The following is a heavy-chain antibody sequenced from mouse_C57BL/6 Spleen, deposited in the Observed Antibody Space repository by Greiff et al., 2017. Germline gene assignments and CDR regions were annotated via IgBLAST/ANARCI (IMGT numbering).Heavy chain of an antibody. J-gene: IGHJ2*01. D-gene: IGHD2-4*01. Sequence: EVKVVESGGGLVKPGGSLKLSCADSGFTFSDYGMHWVRQAPEKGLEWVAYISSGSSTIYYADTVKGRFTISRDNAKNTLFLQMTSLRSEDTAMYYCSYDYDGGVYFDYWGQGTTLTVSS. CDR2: ISSGSSTI. CDR1: GFTFSDYG. CDR3: SYDYDGGVYFDY. V-gene: IGHV5-17*01.